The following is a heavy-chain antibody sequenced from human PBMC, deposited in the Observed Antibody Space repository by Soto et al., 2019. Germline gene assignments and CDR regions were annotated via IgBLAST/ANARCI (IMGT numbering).Heavy chain of an antibody. V-gene: IGHV3-48*02. D-gene: IGHD3-10*01. CDR2: ISSSSINI. Sequence: GGSLRLSCAASGFTFSDYSMNWVRQAPGKGLEWVSYISSSSINIYYAGSVKGRFTISRDNAKTSLYLQLNSLRDEDTAVYYCARGSPGGYVLDVWGQGTTVTVSS. CDR3: ARGSPGGYVLDV. J-gene: IGHJ6*02. CDR1: GFTFSDYS.